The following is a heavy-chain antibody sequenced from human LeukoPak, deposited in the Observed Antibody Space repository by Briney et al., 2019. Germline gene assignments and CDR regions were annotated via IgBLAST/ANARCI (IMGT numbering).Heavy chain of an antibody. D-gene: IGHD1-14*01. CDR3: ARAREEPGAFDY. CDR2: IYYSGST. V-gene: IGHV4-59*08. CDR1: GGSISSYY. Sequence: SETLSLTCTVSGGSISSYYWSWIRQPPGKGLEWIGYIYYSGSTNYNPSLKSRVTISVDTSKNQFSLKLSSVTAADTAVYYCARAREEPGAFDYWGKEPKVTSSS. J-gene: IGHJ4*02.